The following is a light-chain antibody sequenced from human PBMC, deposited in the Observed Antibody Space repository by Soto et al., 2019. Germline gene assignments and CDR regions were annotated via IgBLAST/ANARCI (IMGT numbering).Light chain of an antibody. J-gene: IGKJ1*01. CDR2: GAS. Sequence: EIVMTQSPATLSVSPGERVTLSCRASQSVSSYLAWYQQKPGQAPRLLIYGASTRATGIPARFSGSGSGTEFTLTISSLQSEDVAVYYCQQYNNWPQTFGQGTKVEIK. CDR3: QQYNNWPQT. CDR1: QSVSSY. V-gene: IGKV3-15*01.